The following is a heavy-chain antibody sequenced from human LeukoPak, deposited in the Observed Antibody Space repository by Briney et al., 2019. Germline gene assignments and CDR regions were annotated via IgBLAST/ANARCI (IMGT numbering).Heavy chain of an antibody. Sequence: SETLSLTCAVYGGSFSGYYWSWIRQPPGKGLEWIGEINHSGSTNYNPSLKSRVTISVDTSKNQFSLKLNSVTAADTAVYYCSRRAAALDYWGQGTLVTVSS. V-gene: IGHV4-34*01. CDR2: INHSGST. J-gene: IGHJ4*02. D-gene: IGHD6-13*01. CDR1: GGSFSGYY. CDR3: SRRAAALDY.